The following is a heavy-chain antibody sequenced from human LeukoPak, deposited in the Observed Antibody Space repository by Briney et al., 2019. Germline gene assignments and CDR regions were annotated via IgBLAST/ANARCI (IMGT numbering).Heavy chain of an antibody. J-gene: IGHJ4*02. CDR2: ISSSSSTI. D-gene: IGHD3-22*01. V-gene: IGHV3-48*01. CDR3: ARGSNSRDSSVEY. CDR1: GFTFSSYS. Sequence: GGSLRLSCAASGFTFSSYSTNWVRQAPGKGLEWVSYISSSSSTIYYADSVKGRFTISRDNAKNSLYLQMNSLRAEDTAVYYCARGSNSRDSSVEYWGQGTLVTVSS.